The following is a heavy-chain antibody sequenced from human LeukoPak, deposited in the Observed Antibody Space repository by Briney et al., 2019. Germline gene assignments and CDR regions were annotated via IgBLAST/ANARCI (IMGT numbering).Heavy chain of an antibody. V-gene: IGHV3-30*03. D-gene: IGHD2-8*01. CDR3: ARNAADCTTSACYDS. CDR2: ISYDGSKK. CDR1: GFTFSNYG. J-gene: IGHJ4*02. Sequence: GGSLRLSCADSGFTFSNYGMHWVRRAPGKGLEWVAVISYDGSKKFYADSGKGRFTISRDNSRNTLYLQMNSLRAEDTAVYHCARNAADCTTSACYDSWGQGTLVTVSS.